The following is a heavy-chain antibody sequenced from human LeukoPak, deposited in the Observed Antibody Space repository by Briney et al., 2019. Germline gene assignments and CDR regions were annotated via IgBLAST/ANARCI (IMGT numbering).Heavy chain of an antibody. J-gene: IGHJ4*02. V-gene: IGHV3-21*01. Sequence: PGGSLRLSCAASGFTFSSYSMNWVRQAPGKGLEWVSSISSSSSYIYYADSVKGRFTISRDNAKNSLYLQMNSLRAEDTAVYYCARVAYSYGSHFDYWGQGTLVTVSS. D-gene: IGHD5-18*01. CDR1: GFTFSSYS. CDR3: ARVAYSYGSHFDY. CDR2: ISSSSSYI.